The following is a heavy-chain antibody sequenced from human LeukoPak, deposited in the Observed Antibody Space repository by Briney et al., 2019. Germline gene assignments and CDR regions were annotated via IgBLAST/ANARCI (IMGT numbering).Heavy chain of an antibody. CDR3: ATANHYDFWSGYYMFDY. V-gene: IGHV3-30-3*01. CDR2: ISYDGSNK. D-gene: IGHD3-3*01. Sequence: GGSLRLSCAASGFTFSSYAMHWVRQAPGKGLEWVAVISYDGSNKYYADSVKGRFTISRDNSKNTPYLQMNSLRAEDTAVYYCATANHYDFWSGYYMFDYWGQGTLVTVSS. CDR1: GFTFSSYA. J-gene: IGHJ4*02.